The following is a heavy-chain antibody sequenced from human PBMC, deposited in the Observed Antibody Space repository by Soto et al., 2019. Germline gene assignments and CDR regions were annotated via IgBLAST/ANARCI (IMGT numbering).Heavy chain of an antibody. V-gene: IGHV1-18*04. CDR1: GYTFTIYG. Sequence: GASVKVSCKASGYTFTIYGISCVRQAPGQWLDWMGWISAYNGNTNYAQKLQGRVTMTTDTSTSTAYMELRSLRSDDTAVYYCARDHKQWLVGISAFDIWGQGTMVTVSS. CDR2: ISAYNGNT. J-gene: IGHJ3*02. CDR3: ARDHKQWLVGISAFDI. D-gene: IGHD6-19*01.